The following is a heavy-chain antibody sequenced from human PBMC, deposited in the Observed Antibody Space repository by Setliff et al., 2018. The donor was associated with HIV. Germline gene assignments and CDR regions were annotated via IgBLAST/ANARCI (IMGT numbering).Heavy chain of an antibody. Sequence: SETLSLTCTVSGGSIRSFFWSWIRQPPGKGLEWIGHIYTSGSTNYNPSLKSRVNMSVDTSKNQFYLNLSSVTAADTAVYYCARVRSYGSAYDAFDVWGPGTMVTVSS. D-gene: IGHD3-10*01. CDR1: GGSIRSFF. J-gene: IGHJ3*01. CDR2: IYTSGST. V-gene: IGHV4-4*08. CDR3: ARVRSYGSAYDAFDV.